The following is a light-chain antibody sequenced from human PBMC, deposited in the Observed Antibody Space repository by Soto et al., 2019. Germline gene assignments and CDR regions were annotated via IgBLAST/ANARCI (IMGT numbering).Light chain of an antibody. CDR1: SSNIGAYNY. CDR2: DVT. CDR3: CSYAGNDIVV. Sequence: QSALTQPRSVSGSPGRSVTISCTGASSNIGAYNYVSWYQQYPGNAPKVMIYDVTKRPSGVPDRFSGSKSGNTASLTISGLQAEDEGDYYCCSYAGNDIVVFGGGTKVTVL. V-gene: IGLV2-11*01. J-gene: IGLJ2*01.